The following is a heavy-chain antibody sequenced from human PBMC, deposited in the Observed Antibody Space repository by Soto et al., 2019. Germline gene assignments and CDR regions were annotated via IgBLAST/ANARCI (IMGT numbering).Heavy chain of an antibody. V-gene: IGHV2-70*13. J-gene: IGHJ6*02. CDR1: GFSLTSPGMC. CDR3: ARSIRGPRRFNGMDV. CDR2: IERDDDDK. Sequence: ASGPTLVNPTETLTLTCTFSGFSLTSPGMCVSWIRQSPGKALEWLALIERDDDDKYYSTSLKTRLAISKDTRKNQVVLTMANMEPADTATYYCARSIRGPRRFNGMDVWG. D-gene: IGHD1-20*01.